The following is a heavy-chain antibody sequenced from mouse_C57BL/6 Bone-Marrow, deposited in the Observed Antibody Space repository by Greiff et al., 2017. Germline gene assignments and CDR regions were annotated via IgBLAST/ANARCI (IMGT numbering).Heavy chain of an antibody. CDR3: TTGSRAYFDH. D-gene: IGHD1-1*01. V-gene: IGHV6-6*01. J-gene: IGHJ2*01. CDR1: GFTFSDAW. CDR2: IRNKANNHAT. Sequence: EVQLLESRGGLVQPGGSMQLSCAASGFTFSDAWMDWVRQSPEKGLEWVAEIRNKANNHATYYAESLKGRFTISRDDSKSSVYLQMNSLRAEDSGIYSCTTGSRAYFDHWGQGTTLTVSS.